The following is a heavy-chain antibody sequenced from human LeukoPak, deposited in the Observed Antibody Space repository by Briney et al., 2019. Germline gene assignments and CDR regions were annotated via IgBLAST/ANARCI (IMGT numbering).Heavy chain of an antibody. CDR1: GFTFSSYE. CDR2: ISSSGSTI. J-gene: IGHJ4*02. V-gene: IGHV3-48*03. D-gene: IGHD6-19*01. Sequence: GGSLRLSCAASGFTFSSYEMNWVRQAPGRGLEWVSYISSSGSTIYYADSAKGRFTISRDNAKNSLYLQMNSLRAEDTAVYYCARENRIAVAGLFDYWGQGTLVTVSS. CDR3: ARENRIAVAGLFDY.